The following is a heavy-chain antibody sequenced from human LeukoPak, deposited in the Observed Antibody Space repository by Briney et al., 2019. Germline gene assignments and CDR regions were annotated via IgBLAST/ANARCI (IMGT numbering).Heavy chain of an antibody. J-gene: IGHJ1*01. CDR1: GFTFSSYE. CDR2: ISSSGSTI. D-gene: IGHD6-13*01. CDR3: AREPPSDEAAVTEYFQH. Sequence: PGGSLRLSCAASGFTFSSYEMNWVRQAPAKGLEWVSYISSSGSTIYYADSVKGRFTISRDNAKNSLYLQMNSLRAEDTAVYYCAREPPSDEAAVTEYFQHWGQGTLVTVSS. V-gene: IGHV3-48*03.